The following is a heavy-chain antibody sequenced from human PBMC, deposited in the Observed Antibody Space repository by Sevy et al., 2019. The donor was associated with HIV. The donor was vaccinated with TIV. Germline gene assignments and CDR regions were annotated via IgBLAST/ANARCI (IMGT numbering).Heavy chain of an antibody. CDR1: GFTFNSYS. Sequence: GGSLRLSCAASGFTFNSYSLHWIRQAPGKGLEWVATISFDGSNRHYAESVKGRFTISRDNSKNSLYLQMNGLGAEDTALYYCAFERLYSNVAEYFQSWGQGPLVTVSS. V-gene: IGHV3-30*04. J-gene: IGHJ1*01. CDR2: ISFDGSNR. CDR3: AFERLYSNVAEYFQS. D-gene: IGHD1-1*01.